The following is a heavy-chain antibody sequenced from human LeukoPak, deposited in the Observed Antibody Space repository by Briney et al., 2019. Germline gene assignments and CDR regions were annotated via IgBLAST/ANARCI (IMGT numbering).Heavy chain of an antibody. V-gene: IGHV1-69*13. Sequence: ASVKVSCKASGGTFSSYAISWVRQAPGQGLEWMGRIIPIFGTANYAQKFQGRVTITADESTSTAYMELSSLRSEDTAVYYCARVFDIVVVPAANYYYYGMDVWGKGTTVTVSS. CDR1: GGTFSSYA. CDR2: IIPIFGTA. CDR3: ARVFDIVVVPAANYYYYGMDV. D-gene: IGHD2-2*01. J-gene: IGHJ6*04.